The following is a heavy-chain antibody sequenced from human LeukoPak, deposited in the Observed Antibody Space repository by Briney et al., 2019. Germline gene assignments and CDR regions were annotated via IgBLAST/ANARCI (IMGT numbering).Heavy chain of an antibody. V-gene: IGHV4-39*01. D-gene: IGHD4-17*01. CDR2: IYYSGST. CDR3: ARQRGYGDYVSY. Sequence: PSETLSLTCTVSGGSISSSSYYRGWIRQPPGKGLEWIGSIYYSGSTYYNPSLKSRVTISVDTSKNQFSLKLSSVTAADTAVYYCARQRGYGDYVSYWGQGTLVTVSS. J-gene: IGHJ4*02. CDR1: GGSISSSSYY.